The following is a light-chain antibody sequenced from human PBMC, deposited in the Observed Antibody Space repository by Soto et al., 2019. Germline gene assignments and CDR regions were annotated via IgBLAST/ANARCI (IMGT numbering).Light chain of an antibody. CDR1: QSVSNY. CDR2: DAS. Sequence: EIVLTQSPATLSVSPGDRATLSCRASQSVSNYLAWYQQKPGQTPRLLIYDASNRAAGIPARFSGCGSWSDFTLTITSLEPEDFAVSYCQTRNNCPSTFGGGTKVEIK. CDR3: QTRNNCPST. J-gene: IGKJ4*01. V-gene: IGKV3-11*01.